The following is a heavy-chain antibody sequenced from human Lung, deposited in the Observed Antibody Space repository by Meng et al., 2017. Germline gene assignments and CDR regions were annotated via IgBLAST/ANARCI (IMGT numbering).Heavy chain of an antibody. CDR3: ARGQKGYFDL. CDR2: IYNSGST. J-gene: IGHJ2*01. CDR1: GGSISSSNSY. Sequence: QGLPEASVPGLVKPSPTLSLTCTVSGGSISSSNSYWSWIRQPPGKGLEWSGHIYNSGSTYYNPSLKSRITISVDTSKNQFSLKLSSVTAADTAVYYCARGQKGYFDLWGRGTLVTVSS. V-gene: IGHV4-30-4*01.